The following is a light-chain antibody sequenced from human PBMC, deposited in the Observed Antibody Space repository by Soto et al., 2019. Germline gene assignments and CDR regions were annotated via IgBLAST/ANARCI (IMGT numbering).Light chain of an antibody. CDR3: QQYGSSGT. Sequence: EIVLTQSPGTLSLSPGERATLSCRASQSVSNNYLAWYQQKPGQAPRLLIYGASNRATGIPDRFSGSGSGTDFTLTISRLEPEDFAPYYCQQYGSSGTFGQGTKVDIK. CDR2: GAS. J-gene: IGKJ1*01. CDR1: QSVSNNY. V-gene: IGKV3-20*01.